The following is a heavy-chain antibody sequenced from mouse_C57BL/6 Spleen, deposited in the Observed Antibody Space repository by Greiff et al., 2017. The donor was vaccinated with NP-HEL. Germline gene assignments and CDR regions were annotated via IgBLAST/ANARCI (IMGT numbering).Heavy chain of an antibody. D-gene: IGHD2-4*01. CDR2: IRLKSDNYAT. J-gene: IGHJ3*01. CDR3: TSYYDYDWFAY. Sequence: EVKLVESGGGLVQPGGSMKLSCVASGFTFSNYWMNWVRQSPEKGLEWVAQIRLKSDNYATHYAESVKGRFTISRDDSKSSVYLQMNNLSAEDTGMYYCTSYYDYDWFAYWGQGTLVTVSA. V-gene: IGHV6-3*01. CDR1: GFTFSNYW.